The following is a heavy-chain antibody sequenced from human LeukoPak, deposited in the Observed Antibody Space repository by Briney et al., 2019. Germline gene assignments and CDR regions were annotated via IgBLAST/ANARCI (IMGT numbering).Heavy chain of an antibody. CDR1: GNSISDYA. J-gene: IGHJ6*02. V-gene: IGHV1-69*01. D-gene: IGHD3-16*01. CDR2: IIPIFGTA. Sequence: ASVKVSCKASGNSISDYAVSWVRQAPGQGFEWMGGIIPIFGTADYAQKFQGRVTITADQSTSTTYMALSSLKSEDTATYYCTTRACHAGGCSSSFYYYYGLHFWGQGTTVSVSS. CDR3: TTRACHAGGCSSSFYYYYGLHF.